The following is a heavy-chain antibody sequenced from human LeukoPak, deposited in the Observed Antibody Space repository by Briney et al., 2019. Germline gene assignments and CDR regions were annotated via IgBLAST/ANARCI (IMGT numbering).Heavy chain of an antibody. D-gene: IGHD4-17*01. J-gene: IGHJ5*02. Sequence: AGGSLRLSCAASGFTFGGFTMAWVRQTPRKGLEWLSGILADADGGRTYYADSVKGRFTISRDNSKNTLYLQMNNLRADDTAVYFCAKDVNYGDGRWEFDPWGQGTLVTV. V-gene: IGHV3-23*01. CDR3: AKDVNYGDGRWEFDP. CDR1: GFTFGGFT. CDR2: ILADADGGRT.